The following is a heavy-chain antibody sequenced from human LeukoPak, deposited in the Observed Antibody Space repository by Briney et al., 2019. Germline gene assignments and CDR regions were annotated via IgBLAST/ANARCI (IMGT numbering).Heavy chain of an antibody. J-gene: IGHJ4*02. CDR3: ARVVEHDYGDYYLDY. D-gene: IGHD4-17*01. Sequence: QTGGSLRLSCAASGSTFSSNAMSWVRQAPGKWLEWVSSISGSGGSTDYADSVKGRPTISRDNSKNTLYLQMNSLRAEDTAVYYCARVVEHDYGDYYLDYWGQGTLVTVSS. CDR1: GSTFSSNA. V-gene: IGHV3-23*01. CDR2: ISGSGGST.